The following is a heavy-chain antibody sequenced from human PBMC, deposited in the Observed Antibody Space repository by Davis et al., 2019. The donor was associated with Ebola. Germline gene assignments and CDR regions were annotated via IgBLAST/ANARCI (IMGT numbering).Heavy chain of an antibody. D-gene: IGHD4-11*01. V-gene: IGHV1-69*01. J-gene: IGHJ4*02. CDR3: ARGPSDDYSNY. Sequence: KISCKGSGYSFTSYWIGWVRQAPGQGLEWMGGIIPIFGTANYAQMFQGRVTITADESTSTAYMELSSLRSEDTAVYYCARGPSDDYSNYWGQGTLVTVSS. CDR1: GYSFTSYW. CDR2: IIPIFGTA.